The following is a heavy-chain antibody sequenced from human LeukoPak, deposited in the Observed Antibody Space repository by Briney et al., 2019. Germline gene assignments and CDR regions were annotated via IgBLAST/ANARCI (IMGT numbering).Heavy chain of an antibody. CDR1: GYTFTSYG. V-gene: IGHV1-18*01. D-gene: IGHD3-10*01. Sequence: ASVKVSCKASGYTFTSYGISWVRQAPGQGLEWMGWISAYNGNTNYAQKLQGRVTMTTDTSTSTAYMELRSLRSDDTAVYYCARDRIDRGLNWFDPWGQGTLVTVSS. J-gene: IGHJ5*02. CDR2: ISAYNGNT. CDR3: ARDRIDRGLNWFDP.